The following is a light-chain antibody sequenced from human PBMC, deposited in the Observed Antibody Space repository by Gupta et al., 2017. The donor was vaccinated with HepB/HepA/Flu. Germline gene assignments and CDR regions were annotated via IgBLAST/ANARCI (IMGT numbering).Light chain of an antibody. V-gene: IGLV2-14*03. CDR3: SSYTSSSTLVV. CDR2: DVS. J-gene: IGLJ2*01. Sequence: QSALTQPASVSGSPGQSITISCTGTSSDVGGYNYVSWYQQHPGKAPKLMIYDVSNRPSGVSNCFSGSKSGNTASLTTSGLQAEDEADYYCSSYTSSSTLVVFGGGTKLTVL. CDR1: SSDVGGYNY.